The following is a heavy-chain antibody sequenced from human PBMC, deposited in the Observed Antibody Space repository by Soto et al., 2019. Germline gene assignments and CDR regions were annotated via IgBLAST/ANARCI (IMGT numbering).Heavy chain of an antibody. Sequence: WIGQTPGKRLEWIGYISYSGSTKYNPSLKSRVTISLHTSKNQFSLELSSVTAADTAVYYGAKVSDAGRDWYFDVWGRGTLVTVSS. J-gene: IGHJ2*01. V-gene: IGHV4-59*01. CDR3: AKVSDAGRDWYFDV. CDR2: ISYSGST. D-gene: IGHD2-21*01.